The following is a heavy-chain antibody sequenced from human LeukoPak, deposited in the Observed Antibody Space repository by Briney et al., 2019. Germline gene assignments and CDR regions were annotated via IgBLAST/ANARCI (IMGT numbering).Heavy chain of an antibody. D-gene: IGHD3-3*01. Sequence: ASVKVSCKAFGYTFTGYYMHWVRQAPGQGLEWMGWINPNSGGTNYAQKFQGRVTMTRDTSISTAYMELSRLRSDDTAVYYCASLAIFGVVISEYYFDYWGQGTLVTVSS. J-gene: IGHJ4*02. CDR2: INPNSGGT. CDR1: GYTFTGYY. CDR3: ASLAIFGVVISEYYFDY. V-gene: IGHV1-2*02.